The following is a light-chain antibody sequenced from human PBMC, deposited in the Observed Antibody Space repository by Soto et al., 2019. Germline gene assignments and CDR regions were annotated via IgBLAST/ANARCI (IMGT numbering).Light chain of an antibody. V-gene: IGKV1-5*03. CDR1: QTISSW. CDR2: KAS. CDR3: QHYNSYSEA. Sequence: PATLSGSVGDRVTITCRASQTISSWLAWYQQKPGKAPKLLIYKASTLKSGVPSRFSGSGSGTEFTLTISSLQPDDFATYYCQHYNSYSEAFGQGTKVDIK. J-gene: IGKJ1*01.